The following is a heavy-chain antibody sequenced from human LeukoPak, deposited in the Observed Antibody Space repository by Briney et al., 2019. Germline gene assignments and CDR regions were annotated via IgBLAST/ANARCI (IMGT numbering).Heavy chain of an antibody. Sequence: GSLRLSCAASGFTLSNYGMHWVRQAPGKGLEWVAVISYAVKGRFTISRDNSKNTLYLQMNSLRAEDTAVYYCARDPALTTYYYDSSGYQNWGQGTLVTVSS. CDR1: GFTLSNYG. CDR2: ISYA. V-gene: IGHV3-30*03. J-gene: IGHJ4*02. CDR3: ARDPALTTYYYDSSGYQN. D-gene: IGHD3-22*01.